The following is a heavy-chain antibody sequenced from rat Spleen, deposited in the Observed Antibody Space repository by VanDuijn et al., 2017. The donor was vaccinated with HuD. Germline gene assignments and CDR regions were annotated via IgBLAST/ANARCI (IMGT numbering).Heavy chain of an antibody. V-gene: IGHV5-20*01. Sequence: EVQLVESGGGLVQPGRSMKLSCAASGFTFSDYGMAWVLQAPTKGLEWVASISYDGGSTYYRDSVKGRFTISRDNAKSTLYLQMESLRSEDTASYYCEKDKGLVAPLYFDYWSKGVMVTVSS. J-gene: IGHJ2*01. CDR1: GFTFSDYG. CDR3: EKDKGLVAPLYFDY. CDR2: ISYDGGST. D-gene: IGHD1-3*01.